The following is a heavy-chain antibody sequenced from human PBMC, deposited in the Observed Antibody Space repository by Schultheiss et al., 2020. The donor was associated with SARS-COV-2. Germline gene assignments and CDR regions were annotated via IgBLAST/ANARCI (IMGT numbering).Heavy chain of an antibody. CDR3: ARGGLDGDSFDY. J-gene: IGHJ4*02. V-gene: IGHV3-74*01. D-gene: IGHD4-17*01. Sequence: GESLKISCAASGFTFSSYGMNWVRQAPGKGLEWVSRINSDGSSTSYADSVKGRFTISRDNAKNTLYLQMYSLRAEDTAVYYCARGGLDGDSFDYWGQGTLVTVSS. CDR1: GFTFSSYG. CDR2: INSDGSST.